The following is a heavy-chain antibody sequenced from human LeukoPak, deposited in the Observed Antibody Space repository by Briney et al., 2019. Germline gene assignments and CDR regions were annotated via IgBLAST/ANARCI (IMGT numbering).Heavy chain of an antibody. CDR3: TTWAMDYGDWYFFDY. D-gene: IGHD4-17*01. Sequence: GGSLRLSCAASGFTFSNDWMTGVRQAPGKGPEGVGRIKSKTDGGQTDYAAPVKGRFTISRDDSKNQLFLQMNNLKTEDTAVYYCTTWAMDYGDWYFFDYWGQGTLVTVSS. CDR2: IKSKTDGGQT. J-gene: IGHJ4*02. CDR1: GFTFSNDW. V-gene: IGHV3-15*01.